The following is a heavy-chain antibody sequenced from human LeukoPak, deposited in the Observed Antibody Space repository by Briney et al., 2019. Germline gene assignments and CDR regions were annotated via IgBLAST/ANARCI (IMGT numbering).Heavy chain of an antibody. J-gene: IGHJ6*03. Sequence: GGSLRLSCAASGFTFSSYSMNWVRQAPGKGLEWVSSISSSSSYIYYADSVKGRFTISRDNAKNSLYLQMNSLRAEDTAVYYCASGPMVRGVIMSYYYMDVWGKGTTVTISS. CDR1: GFTFSSYS. V-gene: IGHV3-21*01. CDR3: ASGPMVRGVIMSYYYMDV. D-gene: IGHD3-10*01. CDR2: ISSSSSYI.